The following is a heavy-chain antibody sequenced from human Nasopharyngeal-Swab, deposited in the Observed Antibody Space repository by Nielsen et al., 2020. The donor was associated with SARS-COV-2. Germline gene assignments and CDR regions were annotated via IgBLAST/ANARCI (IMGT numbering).Heavy chain of an antibody. J-gene: IGHJ4*02. Sequence: GGSLRLSCAVSGFTFSSYWMSWVRQAQGNGLEWVANIKQDGSEKYYVDSVKGRFTISRDNAKNSLYLQMNSLRAEDTAVYYCARERFGAVAGTGVLFDYWGQGTLVTVSS. CDR2: IKQDGSEK. V-gene: IGHV3-7*01. D-gene: IGHD6-19*01. CDR3: ARERFGAVAGTGVLFDY. CDR1: GFTFSSYW.